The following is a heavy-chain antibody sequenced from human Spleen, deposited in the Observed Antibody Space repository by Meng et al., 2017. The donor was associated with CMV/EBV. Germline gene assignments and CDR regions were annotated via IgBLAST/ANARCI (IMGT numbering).Heavy chain of an antibody. J-gene: IGHJ6*02. D-gene: IGHD3-3*01. CDR3: ARENSLRFLEYYYYAMDV. Sequence: SVKVSCKASGGTFSSYAISWVRQAPGQGLEWMGGIIPILGIANYAQKFQGRVTITADKSTSTAYMELRSLRSDDTAVYYCARENSLRFLEYYYYAMDVWGQGTTVTVSS. CDR1: GGTFSSYA. V-gene: IGHV1-69*10. CDR2: IIPILGIA.